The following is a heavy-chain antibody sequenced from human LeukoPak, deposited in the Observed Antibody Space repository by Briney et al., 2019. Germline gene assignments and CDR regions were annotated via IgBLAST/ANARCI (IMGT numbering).Heavy chain of an antibody. J-gene: IGHJ3*02. CDR3: ARPSGYCSSTSCYIDAFDI. V-gene: IGHV1-8*01. CDR1: GYTFTSYD. CDR2: MNPNSGNT. D-gene: IGHD2-2*02. Sequence: ASVKVSCKASGYTFTSYDINWVRQAAGQGLEWMGWMNPNSGNTGYAQKFQGRVTMTRDTSISTAYMELSSLRSEDTAVYYCARPSGYCSSTSCYIDAFDIWGQGTMVTVSS.